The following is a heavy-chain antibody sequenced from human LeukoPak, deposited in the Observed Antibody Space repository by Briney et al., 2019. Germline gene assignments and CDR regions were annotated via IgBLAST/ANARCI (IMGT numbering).Heavy chain of an antibody. J-gene: IGHJ4*02. Sequence: WIGWISAYNGNTNYAQKLQGRVTMTKDTSTSTAYMELRSLRSDDTAVYYCARATFGGVIVYYFDYWGQGTLVTVSS. CDR3: ARATFGGVIVYYFDY. D-gene: IGHD3-16*02. CDR2: ISAYNGNT. V-gene: IGHV1-18*01.